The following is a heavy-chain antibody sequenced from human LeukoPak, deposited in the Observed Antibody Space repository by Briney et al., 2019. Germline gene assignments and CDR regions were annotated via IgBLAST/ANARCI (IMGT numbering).Heavy chain of an antibody. Sequence: GASVKVSCKASGYIFTDYGITWVRQAPGQGLEWMGWISAYNGNTNYAQKLQGRVTMTTDTSTSTAYMELRSLRSDDTAVYYCARDFGFPGSYYNFPDYWGQGTLVTVSS. V-gene: IGHV1-18*01. CDR2: ISAYNGNT. CDR1: GYIFTDYG. J-gene: IGHJ4*02. D-gene: IGHD3-10*01. CDR3: ARDFGFPGSYYNFPDY.